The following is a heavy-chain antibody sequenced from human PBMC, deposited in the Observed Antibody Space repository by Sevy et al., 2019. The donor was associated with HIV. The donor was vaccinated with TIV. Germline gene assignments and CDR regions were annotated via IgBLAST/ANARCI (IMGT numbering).Heavy chain of an antibody. CDR1: GFTFSSYW. V-gene: IGHV3-7*01. J-gene: IGHJ4*02. CDR3: VREGLGGFSYSLDC. Sequence: GGSLRLSCAASGFTFSSYWMSWVRQAPGKGLEWVATMKEDGSEKYYVDSVKGRFTISRDNAKNSLYVQMNSLRAEDTAGYYCVREGLGGFSYSLDCWGQGTLVTVSS. CDR2: MKEDGSEK. D-gene: IGHD5-18*01.